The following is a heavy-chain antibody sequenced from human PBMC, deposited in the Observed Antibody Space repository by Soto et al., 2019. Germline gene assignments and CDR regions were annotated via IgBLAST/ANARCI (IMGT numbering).Heavy chain of an antibody. CDR3: ARGRYGDY. Sequence: QVHLVQSGAEVKKPGASVKVSCKASGYTFTSYGITWVRQAPGQGLEWMGWSSARTGNTDYAQKLQGRVVRSRGTCTSTAYMELRSLGSGDTAVYYCARGRYGDYWGQGALVTVSS. CDR2: SSARTGNT. V-gene: IGHV1-18*01. D-gene: IGHD1-1*01. CDR1: GYTFTSYG. J-gene: IGHJ4*02.